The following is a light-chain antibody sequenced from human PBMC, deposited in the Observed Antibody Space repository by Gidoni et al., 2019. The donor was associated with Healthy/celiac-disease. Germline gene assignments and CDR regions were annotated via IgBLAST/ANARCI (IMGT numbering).Light chain of an antibody. CDR1: KLGDKN. Sequence: SYALTQPPPVPVSPGQTASITCSGDKLGDKNASWYQQKPGQSPVLVIYQDSKRPSGIPERFSGSNSGNTATLTISGTQAMDEADYYCQAWDSSTAFYVFGTGTKVTVL. CDR2: QDS. J-gene: IGLJ1*01. CDR3: QAWDSSTAFYV. V-gene: IGLV3-1*01.